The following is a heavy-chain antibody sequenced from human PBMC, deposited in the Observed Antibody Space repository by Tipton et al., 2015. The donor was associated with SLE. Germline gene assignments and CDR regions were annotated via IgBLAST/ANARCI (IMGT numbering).Heavy chain of an antibody. V-gene: IGHV4-4*08. J-gene: IGHJ3*02. CDR1: GGSISSYY. D-gene: IGHD2-21*01. Sequence: TLSLTCTVSGGSISSYYWSWIRQPPGKGLEWIGYIYTSGSTNYNPSLKSRVTISVDTSKNQFSLKLSSVTAADTAVYYCARDIGGRGGDCYAFDIWGQGTMVTVSS. CDR3: ARDIGGRGGDCYAFDI. CDR2: IYTSGST.